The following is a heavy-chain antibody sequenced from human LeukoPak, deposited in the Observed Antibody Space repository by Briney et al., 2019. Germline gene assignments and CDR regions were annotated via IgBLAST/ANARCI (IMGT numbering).Heavy chain of an antibody. V-gene: IGHV1-69*05. J-gene: IGHJ5*02. D-gene: IGHD2-2*01. Sequence: SVKVSCKASGGTFSSYAISWVRQAPGQGLEWMGRIIPIFGTANYAQKFQGRVTITTDESTSTASMELSSLRSEDTAVYYCARDQIPAAAIPNWFDPWGQGTLVTVSS. CDR2: IIPIFGTA. CDR1: GGTFSSYA. CDR3: ARDQIPAAAIPNWFDP.